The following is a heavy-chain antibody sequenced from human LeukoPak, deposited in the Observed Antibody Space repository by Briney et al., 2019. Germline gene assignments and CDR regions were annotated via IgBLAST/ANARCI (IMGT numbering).Heavy chain of an antibody. CDR1: GYTFTSYG. D-gene: IGHD3-3*01. Sequence: GASVKVSCKASGYTFTSYGISWVRQAPGQGLEWMGWISAYNGNTNYAQKPQGRVTMTTDTSTSTAYMELRSLRSDDTAVYYCARNGYYDFWSGYSTSDYYYGVDVWGQGTTVTVSS. CDR2: ISAYNGNT. V-gene: IGHV1-18*01. J-gene: IGHJ6*02. CDR3: ARNGYYDFWSGYSTSDYYYGVDV.